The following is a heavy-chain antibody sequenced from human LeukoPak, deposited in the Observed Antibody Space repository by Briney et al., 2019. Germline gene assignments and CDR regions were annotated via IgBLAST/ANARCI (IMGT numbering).Heavy chain of an antibody. J-gene: IGHJ3*02. Sequence: PGGSLGVSCAASGFTFSSYAMSWVRQAPGKGLEWVSVISGSGGSTHYADSVKGRFTISRDNSKNTLSLQMNSLRAEDTAIYYCAKDVIDAYPLDAFDIWGQGTMVTVSS. CDR1: GFTFSSYA. CDR2: ISGSGGST. D-gene: IGHD2/OR15-2a*01. V-gene: IGHV3-23*01. CDR3: AKDVIDAYPLDAFDI.